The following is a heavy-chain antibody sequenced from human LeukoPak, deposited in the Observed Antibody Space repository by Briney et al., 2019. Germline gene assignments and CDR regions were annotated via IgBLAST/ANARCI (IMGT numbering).Heavy chain of an antibody. V-gene: IGHV2-26*01. CDR1: GVSLSDTRMG. J-gene: IGHJ4*02. CDR2: IFSNDEK. Sequence: SGPTLVNPTETLTLTCTVSGVSLSDTRMGVSWIRQPPGKALEWLTHIFSNDEKSYSTSLKSRLTISKDTSKSQVVLTMPNMDPVDTATYYCARILFSMGYDYWGQRTMVAVSS. D-gene: IGHD3-16*01. CDR3: ARILFSMGYDY.